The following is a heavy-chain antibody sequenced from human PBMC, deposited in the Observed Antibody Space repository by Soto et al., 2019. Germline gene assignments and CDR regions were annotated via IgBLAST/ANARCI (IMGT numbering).Heavy chain of an antibody. CDR3: AKTWPGSSYVYYFDS. Sequence: GGSLRLSCAASGFTFSSYGMRWVRQAPGEGLEWVSGISGSGGSTFYADSVKGRFTISRDNSKNTLYLQMYSLRAEDTAVYYCAKTWPGSSYVYYFDSWGQGTLVTVSS. J-gene: IGHJ4*02. CDR1: GFTFSSYG. D-gene: IGHD5-18*01. V-gene: IGHV3-23*01. CDR2: ISGSGGST.